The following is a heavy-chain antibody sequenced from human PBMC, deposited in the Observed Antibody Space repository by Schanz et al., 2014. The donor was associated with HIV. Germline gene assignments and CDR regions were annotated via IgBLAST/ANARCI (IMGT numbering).Heavy chain of an antibody. V-gene: IGHV4-30-4*01. Sequence: QVQLQESGPGLVKPSQTLSLTCSVSGGSISSTGYFWSWIRQSPGKGLEWIGEIYQSGGTDYSPSFKSRLTMPRSESTNKVSLKRRFVTAAAKAVYYCGRGTDDFPPDSWGQGTQVIVSS. CDR2: IYQSGGT. D-gene: IGHD3-3*01. CDR1: GGSISSTGYF. CDR3: GRGTDDFPPDS. J-gene: IGHJ4*02.